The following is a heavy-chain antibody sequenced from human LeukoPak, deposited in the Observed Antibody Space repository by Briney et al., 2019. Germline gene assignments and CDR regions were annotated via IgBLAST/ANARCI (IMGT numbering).Heavy chain of an antibody. J-gene: IGHJ1*01. CDR2: ISYDGTDN. Sequence: PGGSLRLSCAASGSTFRSYAIHWVRQAPGKGLEWVAVISYDGTDNYYADSVKGRFTISRDNSKNTLFLQMNSLRPEDTAAYYCAIGGGSSTWYEGYLQRWGQGTLITVSS. CDR1: GSTFRSYA. V-gene: IGHV3-30-3*01. D-gene: IGHD6-13*01. CDR3: AIGGGSSTWYEGYLQR.